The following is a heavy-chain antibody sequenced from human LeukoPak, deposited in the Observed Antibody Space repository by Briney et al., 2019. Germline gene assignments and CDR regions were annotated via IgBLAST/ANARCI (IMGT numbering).Heavy chain of an antibody. CDR1: GFTFSSYG. CDR2: IWYDGSNK. CDR3: AKDRGWFGASLANFDS. D-gene: IGHD3-10*01. V-gene: IGHV3-33*06. Sequence: PGGSLRLSCAASGFTFSSYGMHWVRQAPGKGLEWVAVIWYDGSNKYYADSVKGRFTISRDNSKNTLYLQMNSLRAEDTAVYYCAKDRGWFGASLANFDSWGQGTLVTVSS. J-gene: IGHJ4*02.